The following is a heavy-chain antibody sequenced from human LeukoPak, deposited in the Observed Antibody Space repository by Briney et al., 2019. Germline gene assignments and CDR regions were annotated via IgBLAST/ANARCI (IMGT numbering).Heavy chain of an antibody. Sequence: GGSLRLSCEASGFTFSSYAMTWVRQAPGKGLEWVSNITGSGGYTYYADSVKGRFTISRDNSKNTLFFRMNSLRAEDTAVYFCAKQSLYDSSGHFHYWGQGTLVWVSS. CDR3: AKQSLYDSSGHFHY. J-gene: IGHJ4*02. CDR2: ITGSGGYT. D-gene: IGHD3-22*01. CDR1: GFTFSSYA. V-gene: IGHV3-23*01.